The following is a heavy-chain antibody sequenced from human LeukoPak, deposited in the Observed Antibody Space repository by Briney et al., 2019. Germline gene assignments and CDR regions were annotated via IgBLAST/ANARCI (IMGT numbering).Heavy chain of an antibody. J-gene: IGHJ4*02. CDR3: ARDRSGYYYFDY. CDR2: IYPGDSDT. D-gene: IGHD3-22*01. Sequence: GESLKISCKASGYSFTSYYIGWVRQMPGKGLEWMGIIYPGDSDTRYSPSFQGQVIISADKSITTAYLQWSSLKASDTAMYYCARDRSGYYYFDYWGQGTLVTVSS. CDR1: GYSFTSYY. V-gene: IGHV5-51*01.